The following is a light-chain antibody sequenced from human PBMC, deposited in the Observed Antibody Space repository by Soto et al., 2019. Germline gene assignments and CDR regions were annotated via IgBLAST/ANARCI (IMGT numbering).Light chain of an antibody. V-gene: IGKV1-39*01. CDR3: QQSSNTPLT. Sequence: DIQMTQSPSSLSASVGDRVTITCRASQTISRSLNWYQHKPGTAPRVLIYDAYTLSSGVPSRFSGSGSGTDFTLTISSLQPEDVATYYCQQSSNTPLTFGGGTKVDIK. CDR2: DAY. J-gene: IGKJ4*01. CDR1: QTISRS.